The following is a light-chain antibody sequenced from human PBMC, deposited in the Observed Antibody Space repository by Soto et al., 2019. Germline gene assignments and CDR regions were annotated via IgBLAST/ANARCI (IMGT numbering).Light chain of an antibody. CDR2: WAS. J-gene: IGKJ1*01. Sequence: DIVMTQSPDSLAVSLGERATINCKSSQSILYSSNNKNYLAWYQQKPGQPPKLLIYWASTRESGVPDRFSGSGSGTDFTLTISSLQAEDVEVYYCQQYYSTPWTFGQRTKVEIK. CDR1: QSILYSSNNKNY. V-gene: IGKV4-1*01. CDR3: QQYYSTPWT.